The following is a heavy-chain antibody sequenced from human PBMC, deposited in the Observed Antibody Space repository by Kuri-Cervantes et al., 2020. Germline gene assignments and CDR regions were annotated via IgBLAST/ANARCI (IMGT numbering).Heavy chain of an antibody. D-gene: IGHD5-24*01. V-gene: IGHV3-48*01. J-gene: IGHJ5*02. CDR1: GFTFSSYS. CDR2: ISSSSSTI. CDR3: VRCDGGRYFDP. Sequence: LSLTCAASGFTFSSYSMNWVRQAPGKGLEWVSYISSSSSTIYYADSVKGRFTISRDNAKNSLYLQMSSLRVEDTAVYYCVRCDGGRYFDPWGQGTLVTVSS.